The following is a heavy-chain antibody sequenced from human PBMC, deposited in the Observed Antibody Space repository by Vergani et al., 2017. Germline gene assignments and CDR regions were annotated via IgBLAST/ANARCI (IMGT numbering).Heavy chain of an antibody. Sequence: EVQLVESGGGLVQPGGSLRLSCAASGFTFSSYAMSWVRQAPGKGLEWVSGISGSGSSTYYADSVKGRFTISRDISKSTLYLQMSSLRVEDTAVYYCAKDHRFYADPLPDYWGQGTLVTVSS. CDR1: GFTFSSYA. J-gene: IGHJ4*02. CDR2: ISGSGSST. CDR3: AKDHRFYADPLPDY. V-gene: IGHV3-23*04. D-gene: IGHD4-17*01.